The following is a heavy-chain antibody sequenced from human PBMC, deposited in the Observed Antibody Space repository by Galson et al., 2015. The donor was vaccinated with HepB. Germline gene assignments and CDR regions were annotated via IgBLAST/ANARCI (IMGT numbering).Heavy chain of an antibody. CDR2: SYHSGGT. V-gene: IGHV4-30-2*01. CDR3: ARGRSWTPADYNYYGMDV. Sequence: TLSLTCAVSGGSISSGGYSWSWIRQPPGKGLEWIGYSYHSGGTSYNPSLKSRVTISVDTSKNQFSLKLSSVTAADTAVYFCARGRSWTPADYNYYGMDVWGQGTTVTVSS. D-gene: IGHD3-10*01. CDR1: GGSISSGGYS. J-gene: IGHJ6*02.